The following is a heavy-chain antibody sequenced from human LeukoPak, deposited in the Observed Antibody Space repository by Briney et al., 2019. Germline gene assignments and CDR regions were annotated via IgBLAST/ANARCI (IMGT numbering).Heavy chain of an antibody. J-gene: IGHJ4*02. V-gene: IGHV5-10-1*01. Sequence: KPGESLKISCKGSGYIFTNYWISWVRQMPGKGLEWMGRIDPSDSYTNYSPSFQGHVTISADKSIRTAYLQWSSLRASDTAIYYCARGERGLDYWGQGTLVTVSS. CDR2: IDPSDSYT. CDR1: GYIFTNYW. CDR3: ARGERGLDY.